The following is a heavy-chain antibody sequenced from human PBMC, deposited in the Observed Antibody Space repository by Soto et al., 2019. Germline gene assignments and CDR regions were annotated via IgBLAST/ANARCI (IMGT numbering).Heavy chain of an antibody. CDR3: ARDPRDGSSSNDY. CDR2: IWYDGSNK. V-gene: IGHV3-33*01. Sequence: GGSLRLSCAASGFTFSSYGMHWVRQAPGKGLEWVAVIWYDGSNKYYADSVKGRFTISRDNSKNTLYLQMNSLRAEDTAVYYCARDPRDGSSSNDYWGQGTLVTVSS. CDR1: GFTFSSYG. D-gene: IGHD6-6*01. J-gene: IGHJ4*02.